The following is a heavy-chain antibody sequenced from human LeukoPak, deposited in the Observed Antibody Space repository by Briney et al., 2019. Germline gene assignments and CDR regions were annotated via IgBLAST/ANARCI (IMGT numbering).Heavy chain of an antibody. V-gene: IGHV3-74*01. D-gene: IGHD2-21*01. Sequence: GGSLRLSCAASGFTVSSNYMSWVRQAPGKGLVWVSRINSDGSSTSYADSVKGRFTISRDNAKNTLYLQMNSLRAEDTAVYYCARGFAGVDYWGQGTLVTVSS. CDR3: ARGFAGVDY. CDR2: INSDGSST. J-gene: IGHJ4*02. CDR1: GFTVSSNY.